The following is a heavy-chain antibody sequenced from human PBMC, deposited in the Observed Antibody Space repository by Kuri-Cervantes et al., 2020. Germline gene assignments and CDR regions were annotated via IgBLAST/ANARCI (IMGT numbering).Heavy chain of an antibody. CDR3: ANQLTPYSSFV. Sequence: GESLKISCAASGFTFSSYAMSWVRQAPGKGLEWVSAISGSGGSTYYADSVKGRFTISGDNSKNTLYLQMNSLRAEDTAVYYCANQLTPYSSFVWGQGTLVTVSS. CDR1: GFTFSSYA. D-gene: IGHD6-6*01. V-gene: IGHV3-23*01. CDR2: ISGSGGST. J-gene: IGHJ4*02.